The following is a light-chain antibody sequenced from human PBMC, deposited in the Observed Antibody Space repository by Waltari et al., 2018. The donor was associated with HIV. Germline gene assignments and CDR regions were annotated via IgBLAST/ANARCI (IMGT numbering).Light chain of an antibody. Sequence: QSALTQPRSVSGSPGQSVTISCTGTSSDVGSYNAVSWYQQHPGKAPKLMIYDVSKRPSGVPDRFSGSKSLNPAFLTNSGLQAEDEADYYCCSFAGSYIWVFGGVTKLTVL. J-gene: IGLJ3*02. CDR3: CSFAGSYIWV. V-gene: IGLV2-11*01. CDR1: SSDVGSYNA. CDR2: DVS.